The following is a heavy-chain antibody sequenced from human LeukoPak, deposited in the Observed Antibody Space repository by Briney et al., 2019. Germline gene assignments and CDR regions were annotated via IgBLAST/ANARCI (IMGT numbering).Heavy chain of an antibody. D-gene: IGHD5-12*01. V-gene: IGHV3-74*01. J-gene: IGHJ3*02. CDR1: GFTSSSHG. CDR2: IKSDGSST. CDR3: ARAGLPYAFDI. Sequence: GGSLRLSCAGSGFTSSSHGVHWVRQAPGKGLVWVSHIKSDGSSTNYADSVKGRFTTSRDNAKNTLYLQMNSLRAEDTAVYYCARAGLPYAFDIWGQGTMVTVSS.